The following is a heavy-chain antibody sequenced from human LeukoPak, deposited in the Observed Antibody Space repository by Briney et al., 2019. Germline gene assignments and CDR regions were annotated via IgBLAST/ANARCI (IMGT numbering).Heavy chain of an antibody. J-gene: IGHJ4*02. Sequence: ASVKVSCKASGGTFSSYAISWVRQAPGQGLEGMGGIIPIFGTANYAQKFQGRVTITADKSTSTAYMELSSLRSEDTAVYYCARDLSSSSSWGFDYWGQGTLVTVSS. CDR2: IIPIFGTA. CDR3: ARDLSSSSSWGFDY. CDR1: GGTFSSYA. D-gene: IGHD6-6*01. V-gene: IGHV1-69*06.